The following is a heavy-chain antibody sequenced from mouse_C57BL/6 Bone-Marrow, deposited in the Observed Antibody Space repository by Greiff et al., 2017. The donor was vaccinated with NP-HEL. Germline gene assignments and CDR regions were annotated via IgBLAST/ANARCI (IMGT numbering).Heavy chain of an antibody. J-gene: IGHJ4*01. D-gene: IGHD1-1*01. V-gene: IGHV2-5*01. CDR1: GFSLTSYG. CDR3: AKIGYGRYYYAMDY. Sequence: VQVVESGPGLVQPSQSLSITCTVSGFSLTSYGVHLVRQSPGKGLEWLGVIWRGGSTDYNAAFMSRLSITKDNSKSQVFFKMNSLQADDTAIYYCAKIGYGRYYYAMDYWGQGTSVTVSS. CDR2: IWRGGST.